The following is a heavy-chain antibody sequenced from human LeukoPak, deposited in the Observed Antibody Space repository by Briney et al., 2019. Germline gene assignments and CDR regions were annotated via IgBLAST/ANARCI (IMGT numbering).Heavy chain of an antibody. J-gene: IGHJ4*02. D-gene: IGHD5-24*01. CDR1: GYTLTELS. CDR2: FEPEDGET. V-gene: IGHV1-24*01. CDR3: SHRRDGYNYADY. Sequence: ASVKASCKVSGYTLTELSMHWVRQAPGKGLEWMGGFEPEDGETIYAQKFQGRVTMTEDTSTDTAYMELSSLGSEDTAVYYCSHRRDGYNYADYWGQGTLVTVSS.